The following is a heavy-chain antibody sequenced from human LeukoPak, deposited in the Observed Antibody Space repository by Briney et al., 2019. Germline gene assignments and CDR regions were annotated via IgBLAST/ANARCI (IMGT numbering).Heavy chain of an antibody. CDR3: ARAPGYSSGWYLG. Sequence: SVKVSCKASGGTFSSYAISWVRQAPGQGLEWMGGIIPIFGTANYAQKFQGRVTITADESTSTAYMELSSLRSEDTAVYYCARAPGYSSGWYLGCGQGTLVAVSS. V-gene: IGHV1-69*13. CDR2: IIPIFGTA. J-gene: IGHJ4*02. D-gene: IGHD6-19*01. CDR1: GGTFSSYA.